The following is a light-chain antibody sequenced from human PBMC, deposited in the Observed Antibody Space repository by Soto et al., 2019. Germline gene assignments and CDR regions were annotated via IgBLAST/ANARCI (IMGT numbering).Light chain of an antibody. CDR3: SAYTSSSSLL. Sequence: QSVLTQPASVSGSPGQSITISCTGTSSDVGGYNYVSWYQQHPGKAPKLMIYDVSHRPSGVSNRFSGSKSGNTASLTISGLQDEDEADYYCSAYTSSSSLLFGGGTKVTVL. CDR2: DVS. J-gene: IGLJ2*01. CDR1: SSDVGGYNY. V-gene: IGLV2-14*01.